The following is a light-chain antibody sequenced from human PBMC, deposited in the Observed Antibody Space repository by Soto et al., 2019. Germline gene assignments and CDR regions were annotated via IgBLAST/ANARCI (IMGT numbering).Light chain of an antibody. V-gene: IGLV2-14*01. CDR1: SSDVGNYNY. Sequence: QSVLTQSASVSGSPGQSITISCTGTSSDVGNYNYVSWYQQHPGEVPKLIIFNVNNRPSGVSNRFSGSKSGNTASLTISGLQAEDEDDYYGSSFTSSTTYVVGTGTKV. J-gene: IGLJ1*01. CDR2: NVN. CDR3: SSFTSSTTYV.